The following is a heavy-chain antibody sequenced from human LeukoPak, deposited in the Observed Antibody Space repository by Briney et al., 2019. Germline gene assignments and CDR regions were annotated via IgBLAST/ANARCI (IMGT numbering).Heavy chain of an antibody. J-gene: IGHJ4*02. Sequence: GRSLRLSCAASGFTFSDYYMSWIRQAPGKGLEWVSYISSSGSTIYYADSVKGRFTISRDNAKNSLYLQMNSLRAEDTAVYYCARDWYNSLNYFDYWGQGSLVTVSS. V-gene: IGHV3-11*01. D-gene: IGHD1-1*01. CDR2: ISSSGSTI. CDR1: GFTFSDYY. CDR3: ARDWYNSLNYFDY.